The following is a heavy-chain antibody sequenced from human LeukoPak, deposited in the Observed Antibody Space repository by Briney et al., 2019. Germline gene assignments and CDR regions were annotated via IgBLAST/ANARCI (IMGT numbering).Heavy chain of an antibody. J-gene: IGHJ4*02. V-gene: IGHV3-15*01. CDR2: IKRKTDGGTT. CDR3: TREYPYFDY. Sequence: RGSLRLSCAASGFTFSNAWMSWVRQAPGKGLEWVGRIKRKTDGGTTDYAAPVKGRFTISRDDSKNTLYLQMNSLKTEDTAVYYCTREYPYFDYWGQGTLVTVSS. CDR1: GFTFSNAW. D-gene: IGHD2-2*02.